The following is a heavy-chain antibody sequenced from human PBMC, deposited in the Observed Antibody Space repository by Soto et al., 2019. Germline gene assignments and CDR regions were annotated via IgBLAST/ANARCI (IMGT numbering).Heavy chain of an antibody. CDR3: AKDRWELLRRYYCDY. Sequence: GGSLRLSCAASGFTFSSYAMSWVRQAPGKGLEWVSAISGSGGSTYYADSVKGRFTISRDNSKNTLYLQMNSLRAEDTAVYYCAKDRWELLRRYYCDYWGQGNLVPVSS. V-gene: IGHV3-23*01. J-gene: IGHJ4*02. D-gene: IGHD1-26*01. CDR2: ISGSGGST. CDR1: GFTFSSYA.